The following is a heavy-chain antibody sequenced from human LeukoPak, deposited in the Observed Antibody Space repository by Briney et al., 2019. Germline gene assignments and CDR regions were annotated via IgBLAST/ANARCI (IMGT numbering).Heavy chain of an antibody. D-gene: IGHD2-8*01. CDR1: GFTFSSYW. CDR2: INSVGGST. CDR3: ARDLMGPPYYYYGMDV. V-gene: IGHV3-74*01. J-gene: IGHJ6*02. Sequence: GGSLRLSCAASGFTFSSYWMHWVRQAPGKGLVWVSRINSVGGSTSYADSVKGRFTISRDNAKNTLYLQMNSLRVEDTAVYYCARDLMGPPYYYYGMDVWGQGTTVTVSS.